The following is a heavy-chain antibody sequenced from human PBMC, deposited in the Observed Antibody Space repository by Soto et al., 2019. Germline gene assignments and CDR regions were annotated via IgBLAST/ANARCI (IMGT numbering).Heavy chain of an antibody. Sequence: GGSLRLSCAASGFTFSSYAMHWVRQAPGKGLEWVAVISYDGSNKYYADSVKGRFTISRDNSKNTLYLQMNSLRAEDTAVYYCARKXRDGYNPSAYYYYGMDVWGQGTTVTVSS. CDR2: ISYDGSNK. CDR3: ARKXRDGYNPSAYYYYGMDV. V-gene: IGHV3-30-3*01. J-gene: IGHJ6*02. D-gene: IGHD5-12*01. CDR1: GFTFSSYA.